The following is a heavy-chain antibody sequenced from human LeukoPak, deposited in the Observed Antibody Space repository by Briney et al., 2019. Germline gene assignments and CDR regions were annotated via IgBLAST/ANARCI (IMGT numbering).Heavy chain of an antibody. CDR1: GYTFTGYY. CDR2: INPNSCGT. V-gene: IGHV1-2*02. CDR3: ARDSGSGTQGDY. D-gene: IGHD3-10*01. J-gene: IGHJ4*02. Sequence: ASVKVSCKASGYTFTGYYMHWVRQAPGQGLEWMGWINPNSCGTNYAQKFQGRVTMTRDRSISTAYMELSRLRSDDTAVYYCARDSGSGTQGDYWGQGTLVTVSS.